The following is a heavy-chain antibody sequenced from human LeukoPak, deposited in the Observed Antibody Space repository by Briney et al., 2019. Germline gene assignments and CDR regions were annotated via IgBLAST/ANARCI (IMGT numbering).Heavy chain of an antibody. CDR3: ASRGSANSFDY. CDR2: TYYRSKWYN. CDR1: GDSVSCNSAL. Sequence: SQTHSLTRAISGDSVSCNSALWHWIRKSPSRGLVWLGRTYYRSKWYNDYALSVKSRITIIPDTSMNQFSLQLKSVAPEDAAVYYCASRGSANSFDYWGQGTLVTVSS. D-gene: IGHD2-15*01. V-gene: IGHV6-1*01. J-gene: IGHJ4*02.